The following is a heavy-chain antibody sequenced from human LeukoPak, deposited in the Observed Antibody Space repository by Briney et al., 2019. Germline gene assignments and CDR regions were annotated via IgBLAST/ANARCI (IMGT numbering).Heavy chain of an antibody. V-gene: IGHV3-15*01. J-gene: IGHJ5*02. CDR1: GFTFSNAW. D-gene: IGHD3-10*01. CDR3: TTITMVRRVTTRGANNWFDP. Sequence: PGGSLRLSCAASGFTFSNAWMSWVRQAPGKGLEWVGRIKSKTDGGTTDYAAPVKGRFTISRDDSKNTLYLQMNSLKTEDTAVYYCTTITMVRRVTTRGANNWFDPWGQGTLVTVSS. CDR2: IKSKTDGGTT.